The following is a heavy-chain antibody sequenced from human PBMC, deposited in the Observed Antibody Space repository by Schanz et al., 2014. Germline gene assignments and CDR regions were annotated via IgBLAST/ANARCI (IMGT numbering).Heavy chain of an antibody. V-gene: IGHV3-11*06. CDR2: ISHNSHYT. CDR3: AKDHFGHYDSSGCSDCYYYGMDV. J-gene: IGHJ6*02. Sequence: QVQLVESGGGLVKPGGSLRLSCAASGFTFSDYYMSWIRQAPGKGLEWVSYISHNSHYTNYADSVKGRFTISRDNSKNTLYLQVNSLRAEDTAVYYCAKDHFGHYDSSGCSDCYYYGMDVWGQGTTVTVSS. CDR1: GFTFSDYY. D-gene: IGHD3-22*01.